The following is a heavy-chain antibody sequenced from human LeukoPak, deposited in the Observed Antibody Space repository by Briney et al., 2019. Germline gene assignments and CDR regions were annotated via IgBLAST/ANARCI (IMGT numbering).Heavy chain of an antibody. J-gene: IGHJ4*02. CDR3: AKDIEEWLVKGGGCFDY. CDR1: GFIFSNSA. D-gene: IGHD6-19*01. Sequence: GGSLRLSCAAPGFIFSNSAMHWVRPAPGKGLEWVAVISYDGSNKYYADSVKGRFTISRDNSKNTLYLQMNSLRAEDTAVYYCAKDIEEWLVKGGGCFDYWGQGTLVTVSS. CDR2: ISYDGSNK. V-gene: IGHV3-30*18.